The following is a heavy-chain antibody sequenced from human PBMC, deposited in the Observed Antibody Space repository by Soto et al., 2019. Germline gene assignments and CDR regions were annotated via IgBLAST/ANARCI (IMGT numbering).Heavy chain of an antibody. CDR3: ARWVEVSLDYFDS. CDR1: GGSMSNGYYY. D-gene: IGHD1-20*01. Sequence: QVQLQESGPGLVKPSQTLSLTCTVSGGSMSNGYYYWSWVRQNPGKGLEWIGHIYHSGRTYYNPSLKRRVGXXXAXXKTHFSLNLNSVTAADTAVYYCARWVEVSLDYFDSWGQGTPVTVSS. J-gene: IGHJ4*02. CDR2: IYHSGRT. V-gene: IGHV4-31*03.